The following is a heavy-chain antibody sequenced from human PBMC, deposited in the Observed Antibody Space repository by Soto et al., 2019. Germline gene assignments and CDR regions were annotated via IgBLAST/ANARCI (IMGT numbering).Heavy chain of an antibody. CDR1: GFTFSNYA. CDR2: ISGSDGTT. D-gene: IGHD3-22*01. J-gene: IGHJ4*02. Sequence: PGGSLRLSCAASGFTFSNYAMTWVRQAPGKGLEWVSTISGSDGTTYYADSVTGRFTISRDNSKNTLYLQMNSLRADDTAVYYCTKRASYYYDSGGSKGPFDYWGQGTLVTVSS. V-gene: IGHV3-23*01. CDR3: TKRASYYYDSGGSKGPFDY.